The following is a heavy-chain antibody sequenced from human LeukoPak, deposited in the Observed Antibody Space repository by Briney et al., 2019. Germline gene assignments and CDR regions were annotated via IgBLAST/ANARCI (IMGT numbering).Heavy chain of an antibody. Sequence: SETLSLTCTVSGGSISSYYWSWIRQPAGKGLEWIGRIYTSGSTNYNPSLKSRVTMSVDTSKNQFSLKLSSVTAADTAVYYCARFQVVVVPAAKGGVGWFDPWGQGTLVTVSS. CDR1: GGSISSYY. V-gene: IGHV4-4*07. CDR3: ARFQVVVVPAAKGGVGWFDP. CDR2: IYTSGST. D-gene: IGHD2-2*01. J-gene: IGHJ5*02.